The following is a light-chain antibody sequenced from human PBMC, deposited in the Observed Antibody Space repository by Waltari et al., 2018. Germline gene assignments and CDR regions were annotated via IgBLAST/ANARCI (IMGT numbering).Light chain of an antibody. CDR3: QQYHNLPLT. CDR1: QNITNY. J-gene: IGKJ4*01. Sequence: DIQMTQSPSSLSASIGDRVTITCQASQNITNYLNWYQHKPGKAPNLPIYDSSSLETGVPSRFTGSGSATDFTFTISSLQPEDLATYYCQQYHNLPLTFGGGTKVEI. V-gene: IGKV1-33*01. CDR2: DSS.